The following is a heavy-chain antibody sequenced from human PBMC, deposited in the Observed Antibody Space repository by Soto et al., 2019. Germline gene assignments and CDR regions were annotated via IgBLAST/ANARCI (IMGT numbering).Heavy chain of an antibody. CDR1: GFTFSNAW. Sequence: PGGSLRLSCAASGFTFSNAWMSWVRQAPGKGLEWVGRIKSKTDGGTTDYAAPVKGRFTISRDDSKNTLYLQMNSLKTEDTAVYYCTTDGFVYYYDSSDYWGQGTLVTVSS. D-gene: IGHD3-22*01. CDR3: TTDGFVYYYDSSDY. J-gene: IGHJ4*02. V-gene: IGHV3-15*01. CDR2: IKSKTDGGTT.